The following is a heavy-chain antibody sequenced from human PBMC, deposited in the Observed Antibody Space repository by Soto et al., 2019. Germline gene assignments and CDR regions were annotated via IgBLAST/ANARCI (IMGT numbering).Heavy chain of an antibody. Sequence: PSQTLSLTCAISGDRVSSNSAAWNWIRQSPSRGLEWLGRTYYRSKWYNDYAVSVKSRITINPDTSKNQFSLQLNSVTPEDTAVYYCARGDEYSSSSSSWWFDPWGQGTLVTVSS. CDR2: TYYRSKWYN. J-gene: IGHJ5*02. V-gene: IGHV6-1*01. D-gene: IGHD6-6*01. CDR1: GDRVSSNSAA. CDR3: ARGDEYSSSSSSWWFDP.